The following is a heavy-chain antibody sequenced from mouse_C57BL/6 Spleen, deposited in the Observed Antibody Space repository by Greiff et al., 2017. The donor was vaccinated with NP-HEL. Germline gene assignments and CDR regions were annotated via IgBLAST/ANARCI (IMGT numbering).Heavy chain of an antibody. J-gene: IGHJ1*03. Sequence: VQLQQSGAELVKPGASVKMSCKASGYTFTTYPIEWMKQNHGKSLEWIGNFHPYNDDTKYNEKFKGKATLTVEKSSSTVYLELSRLTSDDSAVYYCARGDYHGSSYWYFDVWGTGTTVTVSS. CDR2: FHPYNDDT. CDR1: GYTFTTYP. CDR3: ARGDYHGSSYWYFDV. D-gene: IGHD1-1*01. V-gene: IGHV1-47*01.